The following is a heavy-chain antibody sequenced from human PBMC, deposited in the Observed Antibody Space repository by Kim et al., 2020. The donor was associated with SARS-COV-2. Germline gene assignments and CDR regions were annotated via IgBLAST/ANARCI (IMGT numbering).Heavy chain of an antibody. J-gene: IGHJ1*01. Sequence: GGSLRLSCAASGFAFHIYWMHWVRHTPGQGLAWISPIGSNGDITAYADAVLGRFTLSRDNSKNSLYLQMSSLRSEDTALYYCVKANCRPDCFLGGGDWG. CDR3: VKANCRPDCFLGGGD. V-gene: IGHV3-43*01. CDR2: IGSNGDIT. CDR1: GFAFHIYW. D-gene: IGHD2-21*02.